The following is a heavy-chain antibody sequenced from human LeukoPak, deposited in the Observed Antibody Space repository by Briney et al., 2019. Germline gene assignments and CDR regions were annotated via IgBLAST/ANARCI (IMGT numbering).Heavy chain of an antibody. D-gene: IGHD1-26*01. CDR1: GYTLTELS. V-gene: IGHV1-24*01. CDR3: ATVGSVVGATTFDWFDP. CDR2: FDPEDGET. Sequence: VSVKVSCKVSGYTLTELSMHWVRQAPGKGLEWMGGFDPEDGETIYAQKFQGRVTMTEDTSTDTAYMELSSLRSEDTAVYYCATVGSVVGATTFDWFDPWGQGTLVTVSS. J-gene: IGHJ5*02.